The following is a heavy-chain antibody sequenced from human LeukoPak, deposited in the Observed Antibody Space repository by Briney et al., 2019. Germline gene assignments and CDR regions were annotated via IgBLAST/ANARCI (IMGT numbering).Heavy chain of an antibody. CDR2: ISSSSSTI. CDR1: GFTFSSYS. V-gene: IGHV3-48*02. CDR3: ARVGLVATITGEYYFDY. Sequence: HPGGSLRLSCAASGFTFSSYSMNWVRQAPGKGLEWVSYISSSSSTIYYADSVKGRFTISRDNAKNSLYLQMNSLRDEDTAVYYCARVGLVATITGEYYFDYWGQGTLVTVSS. J-gene: IGHJ4*02. D-gene: IGHD5-12*01.